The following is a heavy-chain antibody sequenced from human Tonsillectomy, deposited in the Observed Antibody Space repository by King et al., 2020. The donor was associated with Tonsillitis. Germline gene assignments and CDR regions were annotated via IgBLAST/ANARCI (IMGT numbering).Heavy chain of an antibody. V-gene: IGHV4-59*08. CDR1: GDSMNSYY. CDR2: IYYSGST. CDR3: ARGCSSSSCYNNYFDP. J-gene: IGHJ5*02. D-gene: IGHD2-2*01. Sequence: QLQESGPGLVKPSETLSLTCTVSGDSMNSYYWSWIRQPPGKGLEWIGYIYYSGSTNYNPSLQSRVTISVDTSNKPFSLKLSSVTSADTAVYYCARGCSSSSCYNNYFDPWGLGTLVTVSS.